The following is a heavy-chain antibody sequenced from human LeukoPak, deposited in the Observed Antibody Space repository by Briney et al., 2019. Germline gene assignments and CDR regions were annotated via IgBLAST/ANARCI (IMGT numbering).Heavy chain of an antibody. V-gene: IGHV4-31*03. D-gene: IGHD4-17*01. Sequence: SETLSLTCTVSGGSISSGGYYWNWIRQHPGKGLEWIGYIYYSGCTYYNPSLKSRVTISVDTSKNQFSLKLSSVTAADTAVYYCARDGTTNFDYWGQGTLVTVSS. CDR2: IYYSGCT. CDR3: ARDGTTNFDY. CDR1: GGSISSGGYY. J-gene: IGHJ4*02.